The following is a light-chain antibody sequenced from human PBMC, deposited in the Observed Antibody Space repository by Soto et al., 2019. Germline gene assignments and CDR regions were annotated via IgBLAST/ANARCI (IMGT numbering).Light chain of an antibody. J-gene: IGKJ2*01. CDR2: GEL. V-gene: IGKV3-20*01. Sequence: EIGLTQSPGTLSLSPGVRATLSCRASQSVSSTYLAWYQQKPGQAPRLLIYGELSRATGIPDRFSGSGSGTDYTLNITRLEPEDFAVYYCQHYGSSPYTFGQGNKLEIK. CDR3: QHYGSSPYT. CDR1: QSVSSTY.